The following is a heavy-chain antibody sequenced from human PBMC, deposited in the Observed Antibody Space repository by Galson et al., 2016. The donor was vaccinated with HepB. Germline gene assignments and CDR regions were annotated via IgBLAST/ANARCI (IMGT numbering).Heavy chain of an antibody. J-gene: IGHJ4*02. CDR1: GFTFSDYY. Sequence: SLRLSCAASGFTFSDYYMNWIRQAPGKGLEWISYISSSGSTVYYADSVKGRFTISRDNAKNSLSLQMNSLRAEDTAVYYCARGDYSVTTSGTYFDHWGQGTLVTVSS. V-gene: IGHV3-11*04. CDR3: ARGDYSVTTSGTYFDH. CDR2: ISSSGSTV. D-gene: IGHD1-1*01.